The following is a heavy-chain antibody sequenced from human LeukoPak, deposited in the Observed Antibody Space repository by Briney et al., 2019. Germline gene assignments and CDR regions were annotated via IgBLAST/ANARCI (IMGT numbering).Heavy chain of an antibody. J-gene: IGHJ4*02. CDR1: GYTFTGYY. V-gene: IGHV1-2*02. D-gene: IGHD3-10*01. CDR2: INPNSGGT. Sequence: ASVKVSCKAPGYTFTGYYMHWVRQAPGQGLEWMGWINPNSGGTNYAQKFQGRVTMTRDTSISTAYMELSRLRSDDTAVYYCARWDRMVRGTDYWGQGTLVTVSS. CDR3: ARWDRMVRGTDY.